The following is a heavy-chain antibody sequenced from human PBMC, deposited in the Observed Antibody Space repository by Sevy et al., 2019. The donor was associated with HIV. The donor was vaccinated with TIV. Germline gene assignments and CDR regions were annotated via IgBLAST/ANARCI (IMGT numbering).Heavy chain of an antibody. Sequence: GGSLRLSCAASGFTFSSYGMHWVRQAPGKGLEWVAVISYDGSNKYYADSVKGRFTISRDNSKNTQYLQMNSLRAEDTAVYYCAKERGRFGELFHSFFDYWGQGTLVTVSS. CDR2: ISYDGSNK. V-gene: IGHV3-30*18. D-gene: IGHD3-10*01. CDR3: AKERGRFGELFHSFFDY. CDR1: GFTFSSYG. J-gene: IGHJ4*02.